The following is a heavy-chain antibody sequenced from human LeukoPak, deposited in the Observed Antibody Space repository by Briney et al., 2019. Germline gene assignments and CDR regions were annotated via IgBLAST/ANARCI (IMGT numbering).Heavy chain of an antibody. V-gene: IGHV3-73*01. CDR3: TIPLAGYYYGMDV. CDR1: GFTFSGSA. Sequence: PGGSLRLSCAASGFTFSGSAIQWVRQASGKGLERVGHITNKANNYATTYTASVKGRFTISRDDSKNTAYLQMNSLKTEDTAVYYCTIPLAGYYYGMDVWGHGTTVTVSS. CDR2: ITNKANNYAT. J-gene: IGHJ6*02.